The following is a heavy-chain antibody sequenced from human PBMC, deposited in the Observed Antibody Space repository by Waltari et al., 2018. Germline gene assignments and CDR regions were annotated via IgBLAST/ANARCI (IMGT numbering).Heavy chain of an antibody. CDR1: GGPISRGGYY. CDR2: IYYSGST. CDR3: ARHWKRSGYRFDP. J-gene: IGHJ5*02. V-gene: IGHV4-39*01. D-gene: IGHD5-12*01. Sequence: QLRLQESGPGLVKPSETLSLTCTVSGGPISRGGYYWGWIRQSPGKGLEWIGSIYYSGSTYYNPTLESRVTISGDTSKNEFSLKLSSVTAADTAVYYCARHWKRSGYRFDPWGQGTLVTVSS.